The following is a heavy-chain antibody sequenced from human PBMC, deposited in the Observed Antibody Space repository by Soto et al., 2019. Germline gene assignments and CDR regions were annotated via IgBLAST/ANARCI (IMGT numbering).Heavy chain of an antibody. CDR3: ARGLAPYSSSFPQLGMDV. CDR1: GYTFTSYD. Sequence: ASVKVSCKASGYTFTSYDINWVRQATGQGLEWMGWMNPNSGNTGYAQKFQGRVTMTRNTSISTAYMELSSLRSEDTAVYYCARGLAPYSSSFPQLGMDVWGKGTTVTVSS. J-gene: IGHJ6*03. CDR2: MNPNSGNT. D-gene: IGHD6-6*01. V-gene: IGHV1-8*01.